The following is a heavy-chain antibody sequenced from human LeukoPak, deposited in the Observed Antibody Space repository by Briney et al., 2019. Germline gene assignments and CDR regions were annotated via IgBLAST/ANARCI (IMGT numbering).Heavy chain of an antibody. D-gene: IGHD2-8*01. J-gene: IGHJ5*02. CDR2: MNPNSGNT. Sequence: ASVKVSCKASGYTFTSYDINWVRQATGQGLEWMGWMNPNSGNTGYAQKFQDRVTMTRNTSISTAYMELSSLRSEDTAVYYCARGLILYSTPRLFDPWGQGTLVTVSS. CDR1: GYTFTSYD. V-gene: IGHV1-8*01. CDR3: ARGLILYSTPRLFDP.